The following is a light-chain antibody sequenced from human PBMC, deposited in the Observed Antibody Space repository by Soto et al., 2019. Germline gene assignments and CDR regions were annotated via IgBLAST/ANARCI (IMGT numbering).Light chain of an antibody. CDR2: DVS. V-gene: IGLV2-14*01. Sequence: QSALTQPASVSGSPGQSITISCTGTSSDVGGYNYVSWYQQHPGKAPKLMIYDVSNRPSGVSNRFSGSKSDNTASLTISGLQAEDEADYYCSSYTSSSTLGGVVFGGGTKLTVL. CDR1: SSDVGGYNY. CDR3: SSYTSSSTLGGVV. J-gene: IGLJ2*01.